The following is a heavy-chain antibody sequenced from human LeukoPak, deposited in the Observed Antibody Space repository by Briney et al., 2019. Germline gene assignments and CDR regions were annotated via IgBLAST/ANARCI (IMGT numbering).Heavy chain of an antibody. CDR2: INPNSGDA. D-gene: IGHD2-2*02. J-gene: IGHJ6*03. CDR3: ARGVYCTSTSCYSGLGYYYYYMDV. CDR1: GYTFTGHY. V-gene: IGHV1-2*02. Sequence: ASVTVSCMASGYTFTGHYLHWVRQAPGQGLEWMGWINPNSGDANYAQKFQGRVTLTRDTSITTAYMELSRLTSADTAVYYCARGVYCTSTSCYSGLGYYYYYMDVWGKGTTVTVSS.